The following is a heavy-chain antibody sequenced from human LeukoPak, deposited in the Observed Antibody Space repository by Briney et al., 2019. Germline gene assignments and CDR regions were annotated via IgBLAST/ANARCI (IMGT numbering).Heavy chain of an antibody. D-gene: IGHD3-10*01. CDR2: FHNSRTT. V-gene: IGHV4-59*01. CDR3: ARGHLGLSP. J-gene: IGHJ5*02. Sequence: SDTLSLTCTVSGGSISGYSWTWIRQHPGQGLEWIGYFHNSRTTSYNPSLTGRVIISVDTAMDQISLKLNSVTAADTAVYYCARGHLGLSPWGQGTLVTVSS. CDR1: GGSISGYS.